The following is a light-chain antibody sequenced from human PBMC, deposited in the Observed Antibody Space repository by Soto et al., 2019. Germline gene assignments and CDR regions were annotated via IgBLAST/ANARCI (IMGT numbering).Light chain of an antibody. J-gene: IGKJ1*01. Sequence: DIVMTQSPDSLAASLGERATINCKSSQSVFHTSKSKNNLAWYQQKPGQPPKLLIYWASTREFGVPDRFSGSGSGTDFTLTITSLQAEDVAVYYCQQSYSTPVTFGQGTKVEIK. V-gene: IGKV4-1*01. CDR3: QQSYSTPVT. CDR1: QSVFHTSKSKNN. CDR2: WAS.